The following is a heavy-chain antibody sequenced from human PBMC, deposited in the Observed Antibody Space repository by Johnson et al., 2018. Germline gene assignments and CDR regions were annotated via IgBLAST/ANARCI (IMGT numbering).Heavy chain of an antibody. J-gene: IGHJ6*03. CDR1: GFTFSNYG. D-gene: IGHD3-16*01. CDR2: ISDDGSNE. V-gene: IGHV3-30*03. CDR3: AREGEYYYYMDV. Sequence: QVQLVQSGGGVVQPGRSLRLSCAASGFTFSNYGMHGVRQAPGKGLEWVALISDDGSNEYYVDSVKGRFTLSRDNSNNSLYRQMNSLRAEDTAVYYCAREGEYYYYMDVWGKGTTVTVSS.